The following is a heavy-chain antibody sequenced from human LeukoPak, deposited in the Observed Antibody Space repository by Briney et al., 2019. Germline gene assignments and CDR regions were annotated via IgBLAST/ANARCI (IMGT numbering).Heavy chain of an antibody. CDR1: GFTFSSYW. D-gene: IGHD6-13*01. Sequence: GGSLRLSCAASGFTFSSYWMHWVSQAPGKRLVWVSRINSDGSSTSYADSVKGRFTISRDNAKNTLYLQMNSLRAEDTAVYYCARASSSWYRYWGQGTLVTVSS. CDR3: ARASSSWYRY. V-gene: IGHV3-74*01. CDR2: INSDGSST. J-gene: IGHJ4*02.